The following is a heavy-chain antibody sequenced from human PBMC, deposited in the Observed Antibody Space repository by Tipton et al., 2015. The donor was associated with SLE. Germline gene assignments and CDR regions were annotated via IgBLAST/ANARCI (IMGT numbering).Heavy chain of an antibody. V-gene: IGHV1-18*01. D-gene: IGHD7-27*01. Sequence: QSGAEVKKPGASVKVSCKASGYTFTSYGISWVRQAPGQGLEWMGWISAYNGNTNYAQKLQGRVTMTTDTSTSTAYMELRSLRSDDTAVDYFARDTFLPGDPGVAYWGQGPLVTVSS. J-gene: IGHJ4*02. CDR3: ARDTFLPGDPGVAY. CDR1: GYTFTSYG. CDR2: ISAYNGNT.